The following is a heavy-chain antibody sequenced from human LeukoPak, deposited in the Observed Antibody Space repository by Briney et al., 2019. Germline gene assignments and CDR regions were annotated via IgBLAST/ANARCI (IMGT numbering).Heavy chain of an antibody. D-gene: IGHD2-2*01. J-gene: IGHJ4*02. CDR3: ARAVQPAAIFPFDY. CDR1: SGSISTSNW. Sequence: SETLSLTCAVSSGSISTSNWWSWVRQPPGKGLEWIGEIYHSGSTNYNPSLKSRVSISIDKSKNQFSLKLSSVTAADTAVYYCARAVQPAAIFPFDYWGQGTLVTVSS. V-gene: IGHV4-4*02. CDR2: IYHSGST.